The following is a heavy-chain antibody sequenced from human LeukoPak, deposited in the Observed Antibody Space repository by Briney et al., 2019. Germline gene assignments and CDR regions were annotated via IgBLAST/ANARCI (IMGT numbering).Heavy chain of an antibody. V-gene: IGHV3-7*01. Sequence: GGSLRLSCAVSGFTFSSYWMNWVRQAPGKGLEWVASVKQDGGEKSYVDSVKGRFTISRDNAKNSLYLQMSSLRAEDTAVYYCARDGTAAGLYFDLWGQGTLVTVSS. CDR3: ARDGTAAGLYFDL. J-gene: IGHJ4*01. D-gene: IGHD6-13*01. CDR2: VKQDGGEK. CDR1: GFTFSSYW.